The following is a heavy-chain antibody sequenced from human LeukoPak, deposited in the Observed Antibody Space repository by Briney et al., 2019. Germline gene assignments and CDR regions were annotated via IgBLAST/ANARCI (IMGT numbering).Heavy chain of an antibody. V-gene: IGHV4-4*02. CDR1: GGSISSSNW. D-gene: IGHD3-10*01. Sequence: SGTLSLTCAVSGGSISSSNWWSWVRQPPGKGLEWIGEIYHSGSTKYSPSLESRVTISVDTSKNQFSLKLSSITAADTAVYYCARAYSGSSGVFEYWGQGTLVTVSS. J-gene: IGHJ4*02. CDR3: ARAYSGSSGVFEY. CDR2: IYHSGST.